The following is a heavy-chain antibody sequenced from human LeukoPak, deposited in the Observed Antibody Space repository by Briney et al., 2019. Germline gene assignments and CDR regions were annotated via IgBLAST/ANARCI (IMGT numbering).Heavy chain of an antibody. CDR2: IYYSGST. V-gene: IGHV4-39*07. Sequence: SETLSLTCTVSGGSISSSSYYWGWIRQPPGKGLEWIGSIYYSGSTYYNPSLKSRVTISVDTSKNQFSLKLSSVTAADTAVYYCARGEGVRPGFDYWGQGTLVTVSS. J-gene: IGHJ4*02. CDR1: GGSISSSSYY. CDR3: ARGEGVRPGFDY. D-gene: IGHD3-10*01.